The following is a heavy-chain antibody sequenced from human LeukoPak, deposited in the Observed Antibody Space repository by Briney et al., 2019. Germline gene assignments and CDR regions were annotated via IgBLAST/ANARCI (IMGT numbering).Heavy chain of an antibody. V-gene: IGHV1-18*01. J-gene: IGHJ4*02. CDR3: ARERSMVATAALDY. D-gene: IGHD5-12*01. CDR2: ISAYNGNT. CDR1: GYTFTSYG. Sequence: GASAKVSCKASGYTFTSYGISWVRQAPGQGLEWMGWISAYNGNTNYAQKLQGRVTMTTDTSTSTAYMELRSLRSDDTAVYYCARERSMVATAALDYWGQGTLVTVSS.